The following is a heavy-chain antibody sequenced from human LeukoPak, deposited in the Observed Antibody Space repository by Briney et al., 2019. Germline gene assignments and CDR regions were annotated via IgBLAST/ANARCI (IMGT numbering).Heavy chain of an antibody. D-gene: IGHD6-13*01. CDR1: GSTFTGYY. CDR3: ARVNRLSSWYRGIDY. J-gene: IGHJ4*02. Sequence: ASVKVSCKASGSTFTGYYMHWVRQAPGQGLEWMGWINPNSGGTNYAQKFQGRVTMTRDTSISTAYMELSRLRSDGTAVYYCARVNRLSSWYRGIDYWGQGTLVTVSS. V-gene: IGHV1-2*02. CDR2: INPNSGGT.